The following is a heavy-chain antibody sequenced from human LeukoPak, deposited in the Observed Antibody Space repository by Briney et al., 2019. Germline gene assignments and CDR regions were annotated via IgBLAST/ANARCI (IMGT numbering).Heavy chain of an antibody. CDR3: ARDCSGGTCYLGVVDY. V-gene: IGHV4-4*07. J-gene: IGHJ4*02. CDR1: SGSLSSSY. Sequence: SETLSLTCTLSSGSLSSSYWGWIRQPAGKGLEWIGRIYTSGSTNYNPSLKSRVTMSVNTSKNQFSLKLSSVTAADAAVYYCARDCSGGTCYLGVVDYWGQGILVTVSS. D-gene: IGHD2-15*01. CDR2: IYTSGST.